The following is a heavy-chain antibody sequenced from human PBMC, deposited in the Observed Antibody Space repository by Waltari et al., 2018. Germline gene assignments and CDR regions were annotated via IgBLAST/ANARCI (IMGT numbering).Heavy chain of an antibody. CDR3: AFRRGWSSPFGAYDS. V-gene: IGHV3-74*01. Sequence: EVQLVESGGDLVQPGGSLRLSCAASGFGFIAYWMHWVLPVPGKGRFCDLHIKPEGSDENYAGSGKGRFPMSRDNAKNSQYLEMSSVRVEDTAVYYCAFRRGWSSPFGAYDSWGQGTRVIVSS. D-gene: IGHD6-19*01. J-gene: IGHJ3*02. CDR1: GFGFIAYW. CDR2: IKPEGSDE.